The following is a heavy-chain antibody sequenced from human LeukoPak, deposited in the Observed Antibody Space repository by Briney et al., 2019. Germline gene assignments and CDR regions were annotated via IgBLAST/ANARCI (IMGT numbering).Heavy chain of an antibody. Sequence: SETLSLTCTVYNGSFSGYYWSWIRQPPGTGLEWIGEISHSGYTNLNPSLKSRLTISLDTSKNHFSLRLTSLTAADTAVYYCARHGFYGDSARRKFDPWGQGTLVTVSS. CDR1: NGSFSGYY. CDR3: ARHGFYGDSARRKFDP. CDR2: ISHSGYT. D-gene: IGHD4-17*01. J-gene: IGHJ5*02. V-gene: IGHV4-34*01.